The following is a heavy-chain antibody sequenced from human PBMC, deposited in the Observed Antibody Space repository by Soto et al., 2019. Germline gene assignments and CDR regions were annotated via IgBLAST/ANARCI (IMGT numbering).Heavy chain of an antibody. J-gene: IGHJ4*02. Sequence: GGSLRLSCAASGFTFSSYAMHWVRQAPGKGLEYVSAISSNGGSTYYANSVKGRFTISRDNSKNTLYLQMGSLRAEDMAVYYCASEGYCSSTSCYSFDYWGQGT. CDR2: ISSNGGST. CDR3: ASEGYCSSTSCYSFDY. CDR1: GFTFSSYA. D-gene: IGHD2-2*01. V-gene: IGHV3-64*01.